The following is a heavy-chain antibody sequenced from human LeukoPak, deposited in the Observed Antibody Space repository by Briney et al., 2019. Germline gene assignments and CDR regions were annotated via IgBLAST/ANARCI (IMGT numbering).Heavy chain of an antibody. Sequence: GGSLRLSCAASGFTFSSYSMNWVRQAPGKGLEWVSSISSSSSYIYYADSVKGRFTISRDNAKNSLYLQMNSLRAEDMAVYYCARAPYYYDSSGYYYFDYWGQGTLVTVSS. J-gene: IGHJ4*02. CDR2: ISSSSSYI. CDR3: ARAPYYYDSSGYYYFDY. CDR1: GFTFSSYS. V-gene: IGHV3-21*01. D-gene: IGHD3-22*01.